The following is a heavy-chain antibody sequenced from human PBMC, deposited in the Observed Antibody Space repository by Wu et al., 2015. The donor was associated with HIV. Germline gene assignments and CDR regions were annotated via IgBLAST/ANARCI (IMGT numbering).Heavy chain of an antibody. CDR2: INPNSGGT. CDR3: ARDLGIAVAGTISAY. V-gene: IGHV1-2*02. CDR1: GYTFTGYY. Sequence: QVQAGCTSGAEVKEAWASVKVSCKASGYTFTGYYMHWVRQAPGQGLEWMGWINPNSGGTNYAQKFQGRVTMTRDTSISTAYMELSRLRSDDTAVYYCARDLGIAVAGTISAYWGQGTLVTVSS. D-gene: IGHD6-19*01. J-gene: IGHJ4*02.